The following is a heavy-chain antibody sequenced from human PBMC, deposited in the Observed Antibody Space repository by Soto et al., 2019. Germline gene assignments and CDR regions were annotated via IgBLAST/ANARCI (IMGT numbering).Heavy chain of an antibody. J-gene: IGHJ5*02. Sequence: GGSLRLSCAASGFTFSSYSMNWVRQAPGKGLEWVSSISSSSSYTYYADSVKGRFTISRDNAKNSLYLQMNSLRAEDTAVYYCARTWQYYDILLPFDPWGQGTLVTVSS. CDR1: GFTFSSYS. CDR2: ISSSSSYT. D-gene: IGHD3-9*01. V-gene: IGHV3-21*01. CDR3: ARTWQYYDILLPFDP.